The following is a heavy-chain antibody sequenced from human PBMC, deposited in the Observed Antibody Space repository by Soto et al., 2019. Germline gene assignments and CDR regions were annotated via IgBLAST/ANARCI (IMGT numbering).Heavy chain of an antibody. D-gene: IGHD2-15*01. Sequence: SVKVSCKASGGTFSSYAISWVRQAPGQGLEWMGGISPIFGTANYAQKFQGRVTFTADESTSTAYMELSSLRSEDTAVYYCARSTFYCSGGSCYSDYYYGRDVWGQGTTVTVSS. CDR2: ISPIFGTA. V-gene: IGHV1-69*13. CDR1: GGTFSSYA. J-gene: IGHJ6*02. CDR3: ARSTFYCSGGSCYSDYYYGRDV.